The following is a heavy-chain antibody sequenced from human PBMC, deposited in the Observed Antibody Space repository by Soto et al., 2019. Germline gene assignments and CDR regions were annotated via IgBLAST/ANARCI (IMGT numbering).Heavy chain of an antibody. D-gene: IGHD2-15*01. CDR2: MYSSGSV. Sequence: QVQLQESGPGLVKPSETLSLTCTVSGGSITPFKWSWIRQSPGKGLEWIGYMYSSGSVNYNPSLKSRVTISMDTPKNQYSLKLISATAADTAVYYCAREWSAFDYWGQGILVTVSS. V-gene: IGHV4-59*01. CDR3: AREWSAFDY. CDR1: GGSITPFK. J-gene: IGHJ4*02.